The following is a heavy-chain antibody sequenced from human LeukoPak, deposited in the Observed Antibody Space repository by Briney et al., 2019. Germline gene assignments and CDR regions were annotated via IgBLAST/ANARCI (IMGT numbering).Heavy chain of an antibody. J-gene: IGHJ4*02. CDR2: ISYDGSNK. CDR1: GFTFSSYA. Sequence: GGSLRLSCAASGFTFSSYAMHWVRQAPGKGLEWVAVISYDGSNKYYADSVRGRFTISRDNSKNTLYLQMNSLRAEDTAVYYCARGYSSGLHFDYWGQGTLVTVSS. V-gene: IGHV3-30-3*01. D-gene: IGHD6-19*01. CDR3: ARGYSSGLHFDY.